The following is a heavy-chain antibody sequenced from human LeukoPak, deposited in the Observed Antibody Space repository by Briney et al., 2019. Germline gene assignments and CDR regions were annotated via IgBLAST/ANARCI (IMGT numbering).Heavy chain of an antibody. CDR3: ARSDEDHRRYSSSWYAFSFDY. D-gene: IGHD6-13*01. J-gene: IGHJ4*02. CDR2: IIPIFGTA. CDR1: GGTFSSYA. Sequence: SVKVSCKASGGTFSSYAISWVRHAPGQGLEWMGGIIPIFGTANYAQKFQGRVTITADESTSTAYMELSSLRSEDTAVYYCARSDEDHRRYSSSWYAFSFDYWGQGTLVTVSS. V-gene: IGHV1-69*13.